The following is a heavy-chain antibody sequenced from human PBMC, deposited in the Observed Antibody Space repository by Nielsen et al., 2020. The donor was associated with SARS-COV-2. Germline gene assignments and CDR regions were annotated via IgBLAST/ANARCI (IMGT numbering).Heavy chain of an antibody. J-gene: IGHJ4*02. CDR3: ARDYTALGLGVFDY. CDR2: IYYSGST. CDR1: GGSISSYY. V-gene: IGHV4-59*01. D-gene: IGHD5-18*01. Sequence: GSLRLSCTVSGGSISSYYWSWIRQPPGKGLEWIGYIYYSGSTYYNPSLKSRVTISVDTSKNQFSLKLSSVTAADTAVYYCARDYTALGLGVFDYWGQGTLVTVSS.